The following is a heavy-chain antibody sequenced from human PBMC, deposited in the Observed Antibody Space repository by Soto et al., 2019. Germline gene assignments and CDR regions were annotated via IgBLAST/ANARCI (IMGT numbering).Heavy chain of an antibody. CDR3: ARDSAGVPYWYFDL. V-gene: IGHV4-59*01. CDR2: IYYSGST. D-gene: IGHD7-27*01. Sequence: SETLSLTCTVSGGSISSYYWSWIRQPPGKGLEWIGYIYYSGSTNYNPSLKSRVTISVDTSKNQFSLKLSSVTAADTAVYYCARDSAGVPYWYFDLWGRGTLVTVSS. J-gene: IGHJ2*01. CDR1: GGSISSYY.